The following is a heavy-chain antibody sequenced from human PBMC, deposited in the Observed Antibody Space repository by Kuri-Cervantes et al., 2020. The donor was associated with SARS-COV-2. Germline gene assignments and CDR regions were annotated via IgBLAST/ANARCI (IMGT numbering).Heavy chain of an antibody. CDR2: IYHSGST. J-gene: IGHJ6*02. Sequence: LSLTCAVCGGSFGGYYWSWIRQPPGKGLEWIGYIYHSGSTYYNPFLKSRVTISVDRSKNQFSLKLSSVTAADTAVYYCARGPQQLVQGSVYYYGMDVRGQGTTVTVSS. CDR1: GGSFGGYY. CDR3: ARGPQQLVQGSVYYYGMDV. V-gene: IGHV4-30-2*01. D-gene: IGHD6-13*01.